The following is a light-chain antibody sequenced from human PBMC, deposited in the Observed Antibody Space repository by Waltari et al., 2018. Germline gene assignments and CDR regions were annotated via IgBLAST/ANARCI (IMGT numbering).Light chain of an antibody. J-gene: IGKJ2*01. CDR1: QAISNS. CDR2: AAS. CDR3: QQYYSTPPYT. V-gene: IGKV1-NL1*01. Sequence: DIQMTQSPSSLSASVGDRVTITCRASQAISNSLAWYQQKPGKAPKLLLYAASRLESGVPSRFSGSGSGTDYTLTISSLQPEDFATYYCQQYYSTPPYTFGQGTKLEIK.